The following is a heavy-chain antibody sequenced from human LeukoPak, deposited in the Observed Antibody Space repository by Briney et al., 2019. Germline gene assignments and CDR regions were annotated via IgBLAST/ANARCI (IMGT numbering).Heavy chain of an antibody. CDR1: GYTFTSYG. D-gene: IGHD3-22*01. CDR3: ARGDDYYDSSGYFS. V-gene: IGHV1-2*02. J-gene: IGHJ5*02. CDR2: INPNSGGT. Sequence: ASVKVSCKASGYTFTSYGISWVRQAPGQGLEWMGWINPNSGGTNYAQKFQGRVTMTRDTSISTAYMELSRLRSDDTAVYYCARGDDYYDSSGYFSWGQGTLVTVSS.